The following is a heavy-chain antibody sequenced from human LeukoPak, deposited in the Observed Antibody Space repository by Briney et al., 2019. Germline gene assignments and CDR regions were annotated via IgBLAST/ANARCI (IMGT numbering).Heavy chain of an antibody. CDR3: ARVGYCSHGSCLRLDWYFDL. CDR1: GYSISSGYY. V-gene: IGHV4-38-2*02. CDR2: IYHSGST. D-gene: IGHD2-15*01. Sequence: SETLSLTCTVSGYSISSGYYWGWIRQPPGKGLEWIGTIYHSGSTYYNPSLKSRVSISVDTSKNQFSLKLSSVTTADTAVYYCARVGYCSHGSCLRLDWYFDLWGRGTLVTVSS. J-gene: IGHJ2*01.